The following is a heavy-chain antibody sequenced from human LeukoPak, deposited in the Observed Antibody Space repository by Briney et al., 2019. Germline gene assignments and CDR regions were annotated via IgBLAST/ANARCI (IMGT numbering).Heavy chain of an antibody. V-gene: IGHV3-74*01. CDR2: INEDGSSR. Sequence: GGSLRLSCAASGYTFSTYWMHWVRQGTGKGLVWVSRINEDGSSRGYADSVRGRFTISRDNAKNTLYLQMNSLRAEDTAVYYCTRDTFGARDSWGQGTLVTASS. CDR1: GYTFSTYW. D-gene: IGHD3-10*01. CDR3: TRDTFGARDS. J-gene: IGHJ4*02.